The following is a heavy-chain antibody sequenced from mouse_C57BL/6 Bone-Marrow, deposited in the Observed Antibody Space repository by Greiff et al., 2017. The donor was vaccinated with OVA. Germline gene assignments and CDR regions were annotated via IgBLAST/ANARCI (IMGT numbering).Heavy chain of an antibody. CDR1: GYTFTSYW. CDR2: IDPSDSYT. V-gene: IGHV1-69*01. CDR3: AREGYSNPYFDY. J-gene: IGHJ2*01. Sequence: QVQLKQPGAELVMPGASVKLSCKASGYTFTSYWMHWVKQRPGQGLEWIGEIDPSDSYTNYNQKFKGKSTLTVDKSSSTAYMQLSSLTSEDSAVYYCAREGYSNPYFDYWGQGTTLTVSS. D-gene: IGHD2-5*01.